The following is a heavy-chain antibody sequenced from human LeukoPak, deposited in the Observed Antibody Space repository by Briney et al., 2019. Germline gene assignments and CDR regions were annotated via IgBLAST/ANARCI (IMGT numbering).Heavy chain of an antibody. CDR1: GGSINNYY. J-gene: IGHJ4*02. CDR2: TYYSGSGST. Sequence: SETLSLTCTVSGGSINNYYWSWIRQPPGKGLEWIGYTYYSGSGSTNYNPSLKSRVAISVDTSKNQFSLKLSSVTAADTAVYYCARRGGHGGSFDYWGQGTLVSVSS. D-gene: IGHD4-23*01. V-gene: IGHV4-59*08. CDR3: ARRGGHGGSFDY.